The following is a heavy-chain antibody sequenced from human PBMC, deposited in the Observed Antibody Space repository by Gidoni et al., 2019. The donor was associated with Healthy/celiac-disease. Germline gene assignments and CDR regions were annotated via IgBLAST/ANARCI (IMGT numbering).Heavy chain of an antibody. J-gene: IGHJ4*02. CDR1: GFPFSGPA. V-gene: IGHV3-73*01. CDR2: IRSKANSYAT. CDR3: TSHIAVAEPDFDY. Sequence: EVQLVESGGGLVQPGGSRKLPCAASGFPFSGPAMHWVRLASGQGLEWVGRIRSKANSYATAYAASVKGRFTISRDDSKNTTYLQMNSLKTEDTAVYYCTSHIAVAEPDFDYWGQGTLVTVSS. D-gene: IGHD6-19*01.